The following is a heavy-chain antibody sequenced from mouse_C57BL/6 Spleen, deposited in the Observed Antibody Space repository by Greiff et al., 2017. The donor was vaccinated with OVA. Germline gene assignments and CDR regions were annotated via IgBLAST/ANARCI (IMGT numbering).Heavy chain of an antibody. CDR1: GYAFSSSW. J-gene: IGHJ4*01. V-gene: IGHV1-82*01. Sequence: VKLQESGPELVKPGASVKLSCKASGYAFSSSWMNWVKQRPGKGLEWIGRIYPGDGDTNYNGKFKGKATLTADKSSSTAYMQLSSLTSEDSAVYVCARSGDYSYAMDDWGQGTSVTVSS. CDR3: ARSGDYSYAMDD. D-gene: IGHD2-4*01. CDR2: IYPGDGDT.